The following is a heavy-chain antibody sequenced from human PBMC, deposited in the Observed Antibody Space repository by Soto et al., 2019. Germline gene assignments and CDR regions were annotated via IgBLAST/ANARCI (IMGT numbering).Heavy chain of an antibody. CDR1: GFSLRNTRMG. J-gene: IGHJ2*01. CDR2: IVSYDAT. Sequence: QVTLKESGPVLVKPTETLTLTCTVSGFSLRNTRMGVSWMRQSTGNALEWLAHIVSYDATSYSPSLKSRLAICSDTPKRQVVLTMPTVAPVDTAAYYCARSLYVDYVLWYFALGGRGTLVTVSS. V-gene: IGHV2-26*01. D-gene: IGHD4-17*01. CDR3: ARSLYVDYVLWYFAL.